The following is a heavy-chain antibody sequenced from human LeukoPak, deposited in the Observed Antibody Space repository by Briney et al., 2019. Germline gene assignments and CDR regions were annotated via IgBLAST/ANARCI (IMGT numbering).Heavy chain of an antibody. Sequence: KPSETLSLTCTVSGGSISSSSYYWGWIRQPPGKGLEWIGSIYYSGSTYYNPSLKSRVTISVDTSKNQFSLKLSSVTAADTAVYYSMLAYCGGDCPYDAFDIWGQGTMVTVSS. CDR3: MLAYCGGDCPYDAFDI. J-gene: IGHJ3*02. CDR1: GGSISSSSYY. CDR2: IYYSGST. V-gene: IGHV4-39*01. D-gene: IGHD2-21*01.